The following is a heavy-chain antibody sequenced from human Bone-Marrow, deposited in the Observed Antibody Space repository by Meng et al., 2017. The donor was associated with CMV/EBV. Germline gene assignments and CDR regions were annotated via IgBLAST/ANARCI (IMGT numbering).Heavy chain of an antibody. CDR1: GFTFSSYW. Sequence: GESLKISCAASGFTFSSYWMSWVRQAPGKGLEWVANIKQDGSEKYYVDSVKGRFTISRDNAKNSLYLQMNSLRAEDTAVYHCARDLIVVVPAAINYYYYGMDVWGQGTTVTVSS. CDR2: IKQDGSEK. CDR3: ARDLIVVVPAAINYYYYGMDV. D-gene: IGHD2-2*02. V-gene: IGHV3-7*01. J-gene: IGHJ6*02.